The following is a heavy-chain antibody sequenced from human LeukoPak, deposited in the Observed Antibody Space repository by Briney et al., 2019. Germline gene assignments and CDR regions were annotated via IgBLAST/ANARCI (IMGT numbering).Heavy chain of an antibody. CDR3: ARDTWSCSGGSCYAPDY. Sequence: PGGSLRLSCAASGFTFSSYSMNWVRQAPGKGLEWVAVIWYDGSNKYYADSVKGRFTISRDNSKNTLYLQMNSLRAEDTAVYYCARDTWSCSGGSCYAPDYWGQGTLVTVSS. CDR1: GFTFSSYS. V-gene: IGHV3-33*08. D-gene: IGHD2-15*01. CDR2: IWYDGSNK. J-gene: IGHJ4*02.